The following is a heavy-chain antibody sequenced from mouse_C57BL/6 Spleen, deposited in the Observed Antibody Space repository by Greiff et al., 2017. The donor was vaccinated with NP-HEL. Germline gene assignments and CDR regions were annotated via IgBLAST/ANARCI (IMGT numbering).Heavy chain of an antibody. CDR3: AIPIYYDYGGYFDV. J-gene: IGHJ1*03. CDR2: IHPSDSDT. D-gene: IGHD2-4*01. V-gene: IGHV1-74*01. CDR1: GYTFTSYW. Sequence: QVQLKQPGAELVKPGASVKVSCKASGYTFTSYWMHWVKQRPGQGLEWIGRIHPSDSDTNYNQKFKGKATLTVDKSSSTAYMQLSSLTSEDSAVYYGAIPIYYDYGGYFDVWGTGTTVTVSS.